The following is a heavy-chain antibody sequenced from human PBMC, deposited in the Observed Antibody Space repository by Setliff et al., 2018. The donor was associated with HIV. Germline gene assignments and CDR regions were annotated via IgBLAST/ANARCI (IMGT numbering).Heavy chain of an antibody. Sequence: PSETLSLTCIVSGGSIDNYYWNWVRQPPGKGPGWIGNMCHNQNGVTTNQNPSLKSRVVMYLDRTKNEFSLSLFSATTADTAIYYCARDRGSGWYGYFQQWGQGSLVTVSS. CDR1: GGSIDNYY. J-gene: IGHJ1*01. V-gene: IGHV4-59*01. CDR3: ARDRGSGWYGYFQQ. CDR2: MCHNQNGVTT. D-gene: IGHD6-19*01.